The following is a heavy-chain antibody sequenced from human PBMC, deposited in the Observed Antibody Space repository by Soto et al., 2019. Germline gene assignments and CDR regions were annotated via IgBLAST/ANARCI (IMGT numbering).Heavy chain of an antibody. J-gene: IGHJ4*02. D-gene: IGHD2-15*01. CDR1: GGTFSGHA. CDR3: ARGSNRGYRFDS. CDR2: LIPLFGTT. Sequence: QVQLVQSGAEVKKPGSSVKVSCEASGGTFSGHAISWVRQAPGQGPEWMGGLIPLFGTTQHAQNFQDRLTITADKSTSAAYMELTSLRFEDTAIYYWARGSNRGYRFDSWGQGTLVTVSS. V-gene: IGHV1-69*06.